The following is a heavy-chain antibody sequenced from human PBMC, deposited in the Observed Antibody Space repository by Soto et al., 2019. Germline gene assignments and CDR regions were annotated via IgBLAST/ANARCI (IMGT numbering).Heavy chain of an antibody. D-gene: IGHD3-22*01. V-gene: IGHV1-58*01. CDR1: GFTFTSSA. CDR2: IVVGSGNT. Sequence: SVKVSCKASGFTFTSSAVQWVRQARGQRLEWIGWIVVGSGNTNYAQKFQERVTITRDMSTSTAYMELSSLRSEDTAVYYCAADPNYYDSSGYYYFDFEIWGQGTMVTVSS. J-gene: IGHJ3*02. CDR3: AADPNYYDSSGYYYFDFEI.